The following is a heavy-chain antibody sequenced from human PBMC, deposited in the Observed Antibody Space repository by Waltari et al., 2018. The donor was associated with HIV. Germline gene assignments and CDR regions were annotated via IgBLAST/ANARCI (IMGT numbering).Heavy chain of an antibody. V-gene: IGHV4-39*01. CDR3: APRDYGDYQFDY. CDR1: GGSIISNVYY. CDR2: VYYSGST. Sequence: QLQLQESGPGLVKPSETLSLTCTVSGGSIISNVYYWGWIRQPPGKGLEWIGSVYYSGSTSYNQSLKGRVTISVDTSKNQFYLRLRSVTAADTAVYYCAPRDYGDYQFDYWGRGTLVTVSS. D-gene: IGHD4-17*01. J-gene: IGHJ4*02.